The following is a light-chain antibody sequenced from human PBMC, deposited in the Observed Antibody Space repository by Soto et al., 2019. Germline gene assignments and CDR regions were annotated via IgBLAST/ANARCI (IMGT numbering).Light chain of an antibody. CDR1: SSNIGSNY. J-gene: IGLJ2*01. V-gene: IGLV1-47*02. CDR2: SNN. CDR3: AAWDDSLSGVV. Sequence: QSVLTQPPSASGTPGQRVTISCSGSSSNIGSNYVYWYQQLPGTAPKLLIYSNNQPPSGVPDRFSGSKSGTSASLAISGLRYEDEADYYCAAWDDSLSGVVFGGGTKLTVL.